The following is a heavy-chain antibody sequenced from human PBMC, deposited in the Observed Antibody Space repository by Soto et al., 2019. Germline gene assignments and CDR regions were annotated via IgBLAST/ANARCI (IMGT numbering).Heavy chain of an antibody. CDR1: GGSFSNNA. V-gene: IGHV1-69*12. CDR2: IILPFGTP. Sequence: QVRLVQSEAGVKKPGSSVKVSCKASGGSFSNNAISWVRQAPGQGLEWMGVIILPFGTPNYAQTFQGRVTITADESMTTAYMELSGLRSEDTAVYYCARGPDYEGYFDYWGWGTLVAVSS. J-gene: IGHJ4*02. D-gene: IGHD4-17*01. CDR3: ARGPDYEGYFDY.